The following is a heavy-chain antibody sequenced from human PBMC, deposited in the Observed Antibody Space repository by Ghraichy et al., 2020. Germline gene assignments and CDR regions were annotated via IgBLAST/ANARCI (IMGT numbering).Heavy chain of an antibody. V-gene: IGHV4-28*05. J-gene: IGHJ6*03. CDR2: IYYSGSI. CDR3: ARTQYYYFYMDV. Sequence: SETLSLTCAVSGYSISSSNWWGWFRQTPGKGLEWIGYIYYSGSISYNPSLKSRVTISVDTSKNQFSLKLSSVTAVDTAVYYCARTQYYYFYMDVWGKGTTVTVSS. CDR1: GYSISSSNW.